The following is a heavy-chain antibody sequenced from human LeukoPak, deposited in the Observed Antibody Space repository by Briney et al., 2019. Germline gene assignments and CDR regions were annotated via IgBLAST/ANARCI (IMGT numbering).Heavy chain of an antibody. CDR2: ISSSGSTI. V-gene: IGHV3-11*04. CDR3: ASSNYYDSSGYYYAPLVDY. D-gene: IGHD3-22*01. CDR1: GFTFSDYY. J-gene: IGHJ4*02. Sequence: GGSLRLSCAASGFTFSDYYMSWIRQAPGKGLEWVSHISSSGSTIYYADSVKGRFTISRDNAKNSLYLQMNSLRAEDTAVYYCASSNYYDSSGYYYAPLVDYWGQGTLVTVSS.